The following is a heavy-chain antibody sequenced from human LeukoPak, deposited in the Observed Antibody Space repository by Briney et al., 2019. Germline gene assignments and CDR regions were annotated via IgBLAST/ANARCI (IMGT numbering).Heavy chain of an antibody. CDR3: ARDVLR. CDR1: GDSITSGGYY. Sequence: PSQTLSLTCTVSGDSITSGGYYWSWIRQRPGKGLEWIGYIYKTGSTYYNPSLKSRVTMSVDTSRNQFSLKVISVTAADTAVYYCARDVLRWGQGTLVTVSS. CDR2: IYKTGST. V-gene: IGHV4-31*03. J-gene: IGHJ4*02.